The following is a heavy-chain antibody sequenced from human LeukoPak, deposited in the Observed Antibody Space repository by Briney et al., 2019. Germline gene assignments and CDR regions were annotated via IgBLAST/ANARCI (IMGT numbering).Heavy chain of an antibody. J-gene: IGHJ4*02. CDR3: AQAPRGDAYNYVDY. V-gene: IGHV3-30*18. CDR2: ISYDGSNK. Sequence: PGGSLRLSCAASGFSFSYYAMHWVRQAPGKGLEWVAIISYDGSNKYYADSVKGRFTISRDNSKNTLYLQLNSLRAEDTAVYYCAQAPRGDAYNYVDYWGQGTLVTVSS. D-gene: IGHD5-24*01. CDR1: GFSFSYYA.